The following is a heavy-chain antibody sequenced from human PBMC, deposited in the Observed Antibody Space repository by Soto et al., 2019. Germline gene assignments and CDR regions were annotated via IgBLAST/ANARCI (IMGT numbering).Heavy chain of an antibody. CDR1: GGTFSSYA. CDR3: ARGPYDSSGYYSTRY. Sequence: ASVKVSCKASGGTFSSYAISWVRQAPGQGLEWMGGIIPIFGTANYAQKFQGRVTITADESTSTAYMELSSLRSEDTAVYYCARGPYDSSGYYSTRYWGQGTLVTVSS. J-gene: IGHJ4*02. D-gene: IGHD3-22*01. V-gene: IGHV1-69*13. CDR2: IIPIFGTA.